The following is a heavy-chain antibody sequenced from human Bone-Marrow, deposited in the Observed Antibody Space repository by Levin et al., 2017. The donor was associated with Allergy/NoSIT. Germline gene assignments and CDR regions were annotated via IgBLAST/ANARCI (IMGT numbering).Heavy chain of an antibody. Sequence: GGSLRLSCAASGFTFSSYSMNWVRQAPGKGLEWVSSISSSSSYIYYADSVKGRFTISRDNAKNSLYLQMNSLRAEDTAVYYCARVTYYDFWSGYYTENYYYYYGMDVWGQGTTVTVSS. J-gene: IGHJ6*02. D-gene: IGHD3-3*01. CDR2: ISSSSSYI. V-gene: IGHV3-21*01. CDR1: GFTFSSYS. CDR3: ARVTYYDFWSGYYTENYYYYYGMDV.